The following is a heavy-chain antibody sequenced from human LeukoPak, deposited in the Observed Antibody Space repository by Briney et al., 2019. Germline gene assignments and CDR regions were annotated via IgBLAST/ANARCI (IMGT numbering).Heavy chain of an antibody. CDR2: VALDDSDT. CDR3: ARDSPHCGGDCYWHYYYYMDV. V-gene: IGHV3-74*01. Sequence: PGGSLRLSCATSGFTFSPFWIHWVRQGPGKGLEWVSRVALDDSDTNYADSVKGRFIVSRDNAKSTVYLQMNSLRVDDTAVYYCARDSPHCGGDCYWHYYYYMDVWGKGTTVTVSS. J-gene: IGHJ6*03. CDR1: GFTFSPFW. D-gene: IGHD2-21*02.